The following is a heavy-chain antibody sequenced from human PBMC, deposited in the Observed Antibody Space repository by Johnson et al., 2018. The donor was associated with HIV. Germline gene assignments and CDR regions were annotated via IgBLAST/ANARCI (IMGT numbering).Heavy chain of an antibody. D-gene: IGHD3-9*01. CDR2: IKQDGSEK. CDR1: GFTLSSYW. CDR3: ARGKSYDIYPAFDI. Sequence: EVQLVESGGGLVQPGGSLRLSCAASGFTLSSYWMSWVRQAPGKGLEWVANIKQDGSEKYYVDSVKGRFTISRDNAKNSLYLQMNSLRAEDTAVYYCARGKSYDIYPAFDIWGQGTMVTVSS. J-gene: IGHJ3*02. V-gene: IGHV3-7*02.